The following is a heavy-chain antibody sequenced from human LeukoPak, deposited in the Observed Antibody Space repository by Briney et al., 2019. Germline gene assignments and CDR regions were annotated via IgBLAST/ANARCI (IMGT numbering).Heavy chain of an antibody. D-gene: IGHD3/OR15-3a*01. Sequence: QSGGSLRLSCAASGLIVSQNYMSWVRQAPGRGLEWVSLIYSDGSTHYADSVKGRFTMSRDSSKNTVYLEINSLRPEDTAMYFCVRDRAGAKDWVEFDPWGQGTLVTVSS. CDR1: GLIVSQNY. CDR2: IYSDGST. CDR3: VRDRAGAKDWVEFDP. J-gene: IGHJ5*02. V-gene: IGHV3-66*02.